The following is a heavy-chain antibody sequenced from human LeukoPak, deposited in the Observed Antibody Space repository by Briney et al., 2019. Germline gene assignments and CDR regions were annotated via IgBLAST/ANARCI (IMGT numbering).Heavy chain of an antibody. Sequence: GGSLRLSCAASGFTFSTYWMSWVRQAPGKGLVWVSRISSDGSTTNYADSVKGRFTISRDNAKNTLYLQMNSLRAEDTAVYYCAREERLRWTAYWGQGTLVTVSS. CDR3: AREERLRWTAY. V-gene: IGHV3-74*01. J-gene: IGHJ4*02. CDR1: GFTFSTYW. CDR2: ISSDGSTT. D-gene: IGHD4-23*01.